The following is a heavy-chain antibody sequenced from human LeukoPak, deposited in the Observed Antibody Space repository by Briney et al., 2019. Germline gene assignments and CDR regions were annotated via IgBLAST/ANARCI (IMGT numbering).Heavy chain of an antibody. Sequence: GGSLRLSCAASGFTFSSYAMHWVRQAPGKGLEYVSAISSNGGSTYYANSVKGRFTISRDNSKNTLFLQMNSLRPEDTAVYYCAKDLMRDRWFGESWGQGTLVTVSS. J-gene: IGHJ5*02. CDR1: GFTFSSYA. CDR3: AKDLMRDRWFGES. D-gene: IGHD3-10*01. CDR2: ISSNGGST. V-gene: IGHV3-64*01.